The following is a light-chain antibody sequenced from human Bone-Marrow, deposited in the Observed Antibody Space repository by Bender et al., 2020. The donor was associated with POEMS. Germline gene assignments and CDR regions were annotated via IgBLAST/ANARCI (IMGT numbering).Light chain of an antibody. J-gene: IGLJ3*02. Sequence: QSALTQPASVSGSPGQSITISCTGTSSDIATYNLVSWYQQHPGKAPKLLIYEVTKRPSGVPDRFSGSKSGNTASLTVSGLQAEDEADYYCSSYAGDYNLVFGGGTKLTVL. CDR1: SSDIATYNL. V-gene: IGLV2-8*01. CDR2: EVT. CDR3: SSYAGDYNLV.